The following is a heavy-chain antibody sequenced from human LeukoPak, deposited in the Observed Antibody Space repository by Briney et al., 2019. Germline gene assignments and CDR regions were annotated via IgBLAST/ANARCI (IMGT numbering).Heavy chain of an antibody. J-gene: IGHJ5*02. CDR2: IYYTGST. V-gene: IGHV4-59*01. D-gene: IGHD4-23*01. Sequence: SETLSLTCTISGSSISSYYWSWIRQPPGKGLEWIGYIYYTGSTNYNPSLKSRVTISLDTSKNQFSLKLSSATAADTAVYYCAKGLQRVVTATAFWFDPWGQGTLVTVSS. CDR3: AKGLQRVVTATAFWFDP. CDR1: GSSISSYY.